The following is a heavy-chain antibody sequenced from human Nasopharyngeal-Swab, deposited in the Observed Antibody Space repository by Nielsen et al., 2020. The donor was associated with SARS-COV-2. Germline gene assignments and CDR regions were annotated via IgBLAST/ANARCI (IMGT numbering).Heavy chain of an antibody. CDR2: ISGSGGST. Sequence: GESLKISCAASGFTFSSYAMSWVRQAPGKGLEWVSAISGSGGSTYYADSVKGRFTISRDNSKNSLYLQMNSLRAEDTAVYYCARESAGSGAFDIWGQGTMVTVSS. D-gene: IGHD6-13*01. CDR3: ARESAGSGAFDI. J-gene: IGHJ3*02. CDR1: GFTFSSYA. V-gene: IGHV3-23*01.